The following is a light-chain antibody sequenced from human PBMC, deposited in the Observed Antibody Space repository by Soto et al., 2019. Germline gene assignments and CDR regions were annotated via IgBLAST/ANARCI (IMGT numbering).Light chain of an antibody. Sequence: EIVMTQSPAILSVSPGESASLSCSASQSFNSNYLAWYQQHPGQPPRLLIYGISTRAAGIPARFSGSGSGTEFSLTISSLQSEDFAVYYCQQYSKWPITFGQGTRLEIK. CDR2: GIS. J-gene: IGKJ5*01. CDR1: QSFNSN. V-gene: IGKV3-15*01. CDR3: QQYSKWPIT.